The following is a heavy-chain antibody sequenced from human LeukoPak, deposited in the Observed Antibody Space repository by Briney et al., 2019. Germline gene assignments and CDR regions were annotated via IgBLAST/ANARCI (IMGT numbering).Heavy chain of an antibody. D-gene: IGHD2-21*02. Sequence: GGSLRLSCAASGFNFANHAMSWVRQTAGKGLEWVSAISGGGDITYYADSVKGRFTISRDNSKDTLFLQMHSLRPRDTAVYYCVREDTPATANYWGQGTLVTISS. CDR1: GFNFANHA. CDR3: VREDTPATANY. V-gene: IGHV3-23*01. J-gene: IGHJ4*02. CDR2: ISGGGDIT.